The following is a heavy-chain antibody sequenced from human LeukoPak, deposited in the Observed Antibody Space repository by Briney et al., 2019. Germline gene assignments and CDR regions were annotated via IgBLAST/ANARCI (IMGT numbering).Heavy chain of an antibody. Sequence: GESLKISCKGSGYRFTTYWIGWVRQMPGNRLEWMGIIFPGDSDTIYNPSFQAQVTISADKSINTAYLQWSSLKASDTAMYYCATSESQTKFDFWGQGTLVTVSS. CDR1: GYRFTTYW. V-gene: IGHV5-51*01. J-gene: IGHJ4*02. CDR2: IFPGDSDT. D-gene: IGHD1/OR15-1a*01. CDR3: ATSESQTKFDF.